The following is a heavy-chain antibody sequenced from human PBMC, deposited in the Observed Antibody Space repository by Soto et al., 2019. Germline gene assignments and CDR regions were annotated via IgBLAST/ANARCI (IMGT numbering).Heavy chain of an antibody. D-gene: IGHD3-10*01. CDR1: GFTFSSYA. J-gene: IGHJ4*02. V-gene: IGHV3-23*01. Sequence: PVGSLRLSCAASGFTFSSYAMSWVRQAPGKGLEWVSAISGSGGSTYYADSVKGRFTISRDNSKNTLYLQMNSLRAEDTAVYYCAKLSRNYGSGSGYYWGQGTLVTVSS. CDR3: AKLSRNYGSGSGYY. CDR2: ISGSGGST.